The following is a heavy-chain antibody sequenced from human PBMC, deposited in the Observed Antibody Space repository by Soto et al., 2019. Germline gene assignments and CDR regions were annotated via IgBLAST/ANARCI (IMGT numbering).Heavy chain of an antibody. D-gene: IGHD3-3*01. V-gene: IGHV3-9*01. J-gene: IGHJ6*02. CDR1: GFTFADYA. CDR3: AKDVVWSGYSYYYGMDV. Sequence: EVQLVESGGGLVQPGRSLRLSCAASGFTFADYAMHWVRQAPGKGLEWVSGISWNSGNIDYADSVKGRFTISRDNAKNSLYLQMNSLRPEETALYYCAKDVVWSGYSYYYGMDVWGPGTTVTVSS. CDR2: ISWNSGNI.